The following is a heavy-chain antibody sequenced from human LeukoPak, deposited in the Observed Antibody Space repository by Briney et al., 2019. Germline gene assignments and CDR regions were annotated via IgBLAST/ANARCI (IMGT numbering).Heavy chain of an antibody. Sequence: PSETLSLTCTVSGGSISSYYWSWIRQPAGKGLEWIGRIYTSGSTHYNPSLKSRVTMSVDTSKNQFSLKLSSVTAADTAVYYCASVMITFGGDDAFDIWGQGTMVTVSS. CDR1: GGSISSYY. CDR2: IYTSGST. D-gene: IGHD3-16*01. J-gene: IGHJ3*02. CDR3: ASVMITFGGDDAFDI. V-gene: IGHV4-4*07.